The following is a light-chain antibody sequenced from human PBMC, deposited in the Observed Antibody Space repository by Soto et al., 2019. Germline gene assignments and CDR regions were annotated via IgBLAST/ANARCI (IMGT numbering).Light chain of an antibody. Sequence: DIQMTQSPSTLSASVGDRVTITCRASQSISNWLAWYQQKPGKAPKLLIYGASSVESGVPSRFSGSGSGTEFTLTISSLQPDDFATYYCQQYNSYSLFFGQGTKLEIK. J-gene: IGKJ2*01. CDR3: QQYNSYSLF. CDR2: GAS. CDR1: QSISNW. V-gene: IGKV1-5*01.